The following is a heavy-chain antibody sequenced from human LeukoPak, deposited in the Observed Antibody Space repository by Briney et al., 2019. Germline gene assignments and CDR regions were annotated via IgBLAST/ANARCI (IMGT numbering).Heavy chain of an antibody. Sequence: PGGSLRLSCAASGFTFSSYAMSWVRQVPGKGLEWVSGINWSGGTTRYADSVKGRFTISRDNAKNSLYLQMNSLRAEDTALYYCARDNGAYYDSSGYSFDLWGRGTLVTVSS. V-gene: IGHV3-20*04. CDR1: GFTFSSYA. CDR2: INWSGGTT. J-gene: IGHJ2*01. D-gene: IGHD3-22*01. CDR3: ARDNGAYYDSSGYSFDL.